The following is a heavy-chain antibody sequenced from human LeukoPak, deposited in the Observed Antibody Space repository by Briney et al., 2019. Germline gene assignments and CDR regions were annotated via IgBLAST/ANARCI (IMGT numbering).Heavy chain of an antibody. Sequence: SVKVSCKASGGTFSSYAISWVRQAPGQGLEWMGRIIPILGIANYAQKFQGRVTITADKSTSTAYMELSSLRSEDTAVYYCARDLRGYGMDVWGQGTTVAVSS. V-gene: IGHV1-69*04. CDR2: IIPILGIA. J-gene: IGHJ6*02. D-gene: IGHD3-10*01. CDR3: ARDLRGYGMDV. CDR1: GGTFSSYA.